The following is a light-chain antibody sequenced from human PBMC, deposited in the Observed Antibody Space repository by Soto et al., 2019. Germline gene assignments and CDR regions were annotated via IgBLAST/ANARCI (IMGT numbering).Light chain of an antibody. J-gene: IGKJ4*01. CDR3: QQYYDWPRT. Sequence: EIVMTQSPATLSVSPGERATLSCRATQSVSNNLAWYQQKPGQAPRLLMYAASARASGVPARFRGSGSGTDFTLTISSLQSEDFAVYYCQQYYDWPRTFGGGTKVEIK. CDR2: AAS. CDR1: QSVSNN. V-gene: IGKV3-15*01.